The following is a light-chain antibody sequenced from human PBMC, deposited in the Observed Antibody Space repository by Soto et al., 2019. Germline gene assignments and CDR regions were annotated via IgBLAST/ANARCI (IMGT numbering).Light chain of an antibody. Sequence: DIQMTQSPSTLSASVGDRVTITCRASQSISSHLAWYQQKPGKAPEVLIYDASTLESGVSSRFSGSGSGTKFNLTISNLQPDDSATYLSQQYSSTFYTFGQGTK. V-gene: IGKV1-5*01. CDR1: QSISSH. CDR3: QQYSSTFYT. J-gene: IGKJ2*01. CDR2: DAS.